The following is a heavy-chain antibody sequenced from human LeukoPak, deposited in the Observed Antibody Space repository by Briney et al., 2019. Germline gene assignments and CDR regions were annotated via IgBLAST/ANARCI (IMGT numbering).Heavy chain of an antibody. CDR1: GFTFSSYA. Sequence: GRFLRLSCAASGFTFSSYAMHWVRQAPGKGLEWVAVISYDGSNKYYADSVKGRFTISRDNSKNTLYLQMNSLRAEDTAVYYCARGDQNAFDIWGQGTMVTVSS. J-gene: IGHJ3*02. CDR2: ISYDGSNK. CDR3: ARGDQNAFDI. V-gene: IGHV3-30-3*01. D-gene: IGHD2-2*01.